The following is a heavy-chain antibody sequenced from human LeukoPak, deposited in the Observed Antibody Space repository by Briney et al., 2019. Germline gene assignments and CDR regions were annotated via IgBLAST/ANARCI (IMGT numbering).Heavy chain of an antibody. CDR1: GYTFTSYG. J-gene: IGHJ4*02. V-gene: IGHV1-69*13. D-gene: IGHD1-26*01. CDR2: IIPIFGTA. CDR3: ARHVGISGHDY. Sequence: SVKVSCKASGYTFTSYGINWVRQAPGQGLEWMGGIIPIFGTANYAQKLQGRVTITADESTSTAYMELSSLRSEDTAVYYCARHVGISGHDYWGQGTLVTVSS.